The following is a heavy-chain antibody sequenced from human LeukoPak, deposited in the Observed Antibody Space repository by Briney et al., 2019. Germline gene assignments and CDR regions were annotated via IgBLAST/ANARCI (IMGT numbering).Heavy chain of an antibody. D-gene: IGHD3-22*01. CDR1: GFTFSTYT. V-gene: IGHV3-30*04. CDR2: ISYDGSNK. Sequence: GGSLRLSCAASGFTFSTYTMHWVRQAPGKGLEWVAVISYDGSNKSYADSVKGRFTISRDNSKNTLYLQMNSLRAEDTAVFYCASLSADSYDSSGYYYPDYWGQGTLVTVSS. CDR3: ASLSADSYDSSGYYYPDY. J-gene: IGHJ4*02.